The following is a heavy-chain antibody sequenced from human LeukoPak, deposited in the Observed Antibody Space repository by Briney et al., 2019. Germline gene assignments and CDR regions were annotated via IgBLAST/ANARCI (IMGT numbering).Heavy chain of an antibody. Sequence: SETLSLTCAVYGGSFSGYYWSWIRQPPGKGLEWIGNIFYSGSTYYSQSLKSRVTISLDTSRNQFSLKLNSVTAADTAVYYCAKSNGYGLVDIWGQGTMVTVSS. CDR3: AKSNGYGLVDI. CDR1: GGSFSGYY. J-gene: IGHJ3*02. V-gene: IGHV4-34*12. CDR2: IFYSGST. D-gene: IGHD3-10*01.